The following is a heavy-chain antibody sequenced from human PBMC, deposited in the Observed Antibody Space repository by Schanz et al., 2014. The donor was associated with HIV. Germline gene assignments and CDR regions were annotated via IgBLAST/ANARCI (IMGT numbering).Heavy chain of an antibody. Sequence: QVQLVESGGGVVQPGRSQRLSCAASGFTFRSYGMHWVRQAPGKGLEWVALISYDGNTKYYADSVKGRFTISRDNSKNTLYLQMNSLRTEDTAVYYCAKAAVTDYLDYWGQGTLVTVSS. CDR1: GFTFRSYG. J-gene: IGHJ4*02. CDR3: AKAAVTDYLDY. D-gene: IGHD2-21*02. V-gene: IGHV3-30*18. CDR2: ISYDGNTK.